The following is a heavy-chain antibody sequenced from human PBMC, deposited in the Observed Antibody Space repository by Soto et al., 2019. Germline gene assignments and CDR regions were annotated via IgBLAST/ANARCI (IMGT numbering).Heavy chain of an antibody. D-gene: IGHD3-16*02. CDR3: AREALGGMDV. J-gene: IGHJ6*02. V-gene: IGHV4-30-2*01. CDR2: IYHSGST. Sequence: SETLSLTCAVSGGSISSGGYSWSWIRQPPGKGLEWIGYIYHSGSTYYNPSLKSRVTIPVDRSKNQFSLKLSSVTAADTAVYYCAREALGGMDVWGQGTTVTVSS. CDR1: GGSISSGGYS.